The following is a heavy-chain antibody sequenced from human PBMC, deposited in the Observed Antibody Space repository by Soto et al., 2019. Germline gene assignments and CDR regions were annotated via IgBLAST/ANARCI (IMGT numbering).Heavy chain of an antibody. J-gene: IGHJ6*02. CDR3: ARVHGDYVNYYYYGMDG. Sequence: ASVKVSCKASGYTFTSYGISWVRQAPGQGLEWMGWISAYNGNTNYAQKLQGRVTMTTDTSTSTAYMELRSLRSDDTAVYYCARVHGDYVNYYYYGMDGWGQGTSVTVSS. V-gene: IGHV1-18*01. D-gene: IGHD4-17*01. CDR2: ISAYNGNT. CDR1: GYTFTSYG.